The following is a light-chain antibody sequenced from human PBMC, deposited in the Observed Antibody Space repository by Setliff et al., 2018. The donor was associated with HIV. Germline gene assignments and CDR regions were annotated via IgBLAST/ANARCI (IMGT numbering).Light chain of an antibody. J-gene: IGLJ1*01. Sequence: QSALAQPASVSGSPGQSITISCTGTSRDVGGYNYVSWYQQHPGKAPKLIIYEVRNRPSGVSTRFSGSKSGNTASLTISGLQAEDEADYYCISYTVNNSPLDVLGSGTKVTVL. V-gene: IGLV2-14*01. CDR2: EVR. CDR1: SRDVGGYNY. CDR3: ISYTVNNSPLDV.